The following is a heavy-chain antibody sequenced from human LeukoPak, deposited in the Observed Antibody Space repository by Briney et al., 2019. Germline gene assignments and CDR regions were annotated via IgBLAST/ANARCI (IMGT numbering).Heavy chain of an antibody. J-gene: IGHJ4*02. CDR1: GFTFSNAW. CDR3: TTVWFGELLAIDY. V-gene: IGHV3-15*01. CDR2: IKSKTDGGTT. Sequence: GGSVRLSCAASGFTFSNAWMSWVRQAPGKGLEWVGRIKSKTDGGTTDYAAPVKGRFTISRDDSKNTLYLQMNSLKTEDTAVYYCTTVWFGELLAIDYWGQGTLVTVSS. D-gene: IGHD3-10*01.